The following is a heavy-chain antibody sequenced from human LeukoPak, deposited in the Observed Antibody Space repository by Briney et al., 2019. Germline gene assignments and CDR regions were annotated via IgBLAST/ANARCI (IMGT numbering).Heavy chain of an antibody. J-gene: IGHJ4*02. Sequence: SETLSLTCTVSGYSISSGYCWGWIRQPPGKGLEWIGSFCHSGTIYYNSSLKSRITILVETSKNQFALKLKSVTAADTAVYYCAREQGDGSSEYYFDYWGQGTLVTVSS. CDR1: GYSISSGYC. V-gene: IGHV4-38-2*02. D-gene: IGHD1-26*01. CDR2: FCHSGTI. CDR3: AREQGDGSSEYYFDY.